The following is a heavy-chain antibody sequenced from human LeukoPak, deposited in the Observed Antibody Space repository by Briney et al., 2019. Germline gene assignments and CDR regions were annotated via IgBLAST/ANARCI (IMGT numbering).Heavy chain of an antibody. Sequence: GGSLQLSCAASGFIFSGSAMHWVRQASGKGLEWFGRIRSKANSYATAYAASVKGRFTISRDDSKNTAYLQMNSLKTEDTAVYYCTRFNQEPYGMDVWGQGTTVTVSS. D-gene: IGHD1-14*01. J-gene: IGHJ6*02. V-gene: IGHV3-73*01. CDR1: GFIFSGSA. CDR2: IRSKANSYAT. CDR3: TRFNQEPYGMDV.